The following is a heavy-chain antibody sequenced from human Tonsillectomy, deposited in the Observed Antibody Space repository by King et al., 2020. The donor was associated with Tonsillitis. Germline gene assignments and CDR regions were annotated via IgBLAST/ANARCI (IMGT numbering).Heavy chain of an antibody. D-gene: IGHD3-10*01. J-gene: IGHJ4*02. Sequence: VQLVESGDEVKKPGASVKVSCKASGYTFTSYYVHWVRQAPGQGLEWMGIINPSGGSTRYAQKFQGRVTMTRDTATSTVSMELSRLRSEETAVYYCAKTYYYGSGSYYTGAFDSWGQGTLVTVSS. CDR2: INPSGGST. CDR3: AKTYYYGSGSYYTGAFDS. CDR1: GYTFTSYY. V-gene: IGHV1-46*01.